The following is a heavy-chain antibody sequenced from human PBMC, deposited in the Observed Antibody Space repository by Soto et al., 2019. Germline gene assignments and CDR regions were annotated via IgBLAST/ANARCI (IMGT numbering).Heavy chain of an antibody. CDR2: ISAHNGNT. D-gene: IGHD6-6*01. CDR3: ARGRDGDY. Sequence: QVHLVQSGAEVKKPGASVKVSCQASGYAFTTYGITWVRQAPGQGLEWMGWISAHNGNTNYAQKLQGRVTVTRDTSTSTSYMELRRLRSDGTAVSYCARGRDGDYWGQGALVTVSS. J-gene: IGHJ4*02. V-gene: IGHV1-18*01. CDR1: GYAFTTYG.